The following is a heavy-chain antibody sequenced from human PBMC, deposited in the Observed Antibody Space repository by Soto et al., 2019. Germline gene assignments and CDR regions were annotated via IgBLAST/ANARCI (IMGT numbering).Heavy chain of an antibody. Sequence: QMQLQESGPGLVKPSGTLSLTCAVSGGSISSSNWWSWVRQPPGKGLEWIGEIYHSGSTNYNPSLKSRVTISVDKSKNQFSLKLSSVTAADTAVYYCASLGAVIAAAGTGEYYYYYGMDVWGQGTTVTVSS. CDR3: ASLGAVIAAAGTGEYYYYYGMDV. J-gene: IGHJ6*02. CDR2: IYHSGST. CDR1: GGSISSSNW. V-gene: IGHV4-4*02. D-gene: IGHD6-13*01.